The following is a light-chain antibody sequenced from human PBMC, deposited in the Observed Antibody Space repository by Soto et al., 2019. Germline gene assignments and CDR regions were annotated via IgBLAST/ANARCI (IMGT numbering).Light chain of an antibody. Sequence: EIVMTQSPATLSVSPGERATLSCRASQGVSSNLAWYQQKPGQAPRLLIYGASTRATGIPARFSGSGSGTEFTLTISSLQSEDFAAYYCQQYNSLTTFGQGTKVDIK. CDR2: GAS. CDR1: QGVSSN. CDR3: QQYNSLTT. J-gene: IGKJ1*01. V-gene: IGKV3-15*01.